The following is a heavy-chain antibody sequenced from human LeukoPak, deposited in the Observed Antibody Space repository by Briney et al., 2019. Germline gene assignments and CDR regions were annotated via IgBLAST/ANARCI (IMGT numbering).Heavy chain of an antibody. CDR2: ISYDGSNK. CDR1: GFTFSSYG. D-gene: IGHD1-7*01. V-gene: IGHV3-30*03. Sequence: GGSLRLSCAASGFTFSSYGMHWVRQAPGKGLEWVAVISYDGSNKYYADSVKGRFTISRDNSKNTLYLQMNSLRAEDTAVYYCARDNWNYGPVAFDIWGQGTMVTVSS. J-gene: IGHJ3*02. CDR3: ARDNWNYGPVAFDI.